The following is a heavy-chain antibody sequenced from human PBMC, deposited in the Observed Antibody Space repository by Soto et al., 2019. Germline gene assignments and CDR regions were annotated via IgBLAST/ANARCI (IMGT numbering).Heavy chain of an antibody. CDR2: VSSAGGSK. Sequence: QVQLVESGGGVVQSGKSLRLSCAASGFTFNTYVMHWVRQAPGKGLEWLAFVSSAGGSKYYADSVTGRFTISRDNSQNTLHLQMNSLGPEDTAVYYCARGGGYSGYDPLDYWGQGNLVTVSS. CDR3: ARGGGYSGYDPLDY. J-gene: IGHJ4*02. V-gene: IGHV3-30-3*01. CDR1: GFTFNTYV. D-gene: IGHD5-12*01.